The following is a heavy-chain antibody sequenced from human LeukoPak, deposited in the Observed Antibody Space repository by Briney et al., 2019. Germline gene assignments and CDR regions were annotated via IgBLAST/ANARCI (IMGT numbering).Heavy chain of an antibody. J-gene: IGHJ3*02. D-gene: IGHD3-22*01. Sequence: GGSLRLSCAASGFTFSSYAMHWVRQAPGKGLEWVAVISYDGSNKYYADSVKGRFTISRDNSKNTLYLQMNSLRAEDTAVYYCASTRYYDSSGYGAFDIWGQGTMVTVSS. CDR3: ASTRYYDSSGYGAFDI. CDR2: ISYDGSNK. V-gene: IGHV3-30-3*01. CDR1: GFTFSSYA.